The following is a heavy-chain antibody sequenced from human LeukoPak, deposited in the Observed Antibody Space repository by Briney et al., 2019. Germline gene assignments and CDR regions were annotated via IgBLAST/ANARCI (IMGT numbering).Heavy chain of an antibody. CDR1: GFSLSTYA. Sequence: GGSLRLYCAASGFSLSTYAMSWVRQAPGKGLEWVSAISGSGGGTFYTDSVKGRFIISRDNSRNTVYLQMNSLRAEDTAIYYCAKDQADGSRWWYAFDIWGQGTMVTVSS. CDR2: ISGSGGGT. D-gene: IGHD2-8*02. CDR3: AKDQADGSRWWYAFDI. V-gene: IGHV3-23*01. J-gene: IGHJ3*02.